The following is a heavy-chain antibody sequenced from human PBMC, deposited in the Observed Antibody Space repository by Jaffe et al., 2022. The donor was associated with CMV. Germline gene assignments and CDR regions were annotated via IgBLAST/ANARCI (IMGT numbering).Heavy chain of an antibody. CDR1: GGTFSSYA. Sequence: QVQLVQSGAEVKKPGSSVKVSCKASGGTFSSYAISWVRQAPGQGLEWMGGIIPIFGTANYAQKFQGRVTITADESTSTAYMELSSLRSEDTAVYYCARDPVVVVAATFWGGAFDIWGQGTMVTVSS. V-gene: IGHV1-69*01. J-gene: IGHJ3*02. D-gene: IGHD2-15*01. CDR2: IIPIFGTA. CDR3: ARDPVVVVAATFWGGAFDI.